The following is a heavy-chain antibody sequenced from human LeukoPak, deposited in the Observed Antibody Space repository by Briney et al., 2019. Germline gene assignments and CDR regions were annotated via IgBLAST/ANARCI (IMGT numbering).Heavy chain of an antibody. CDR3: AGHILGGNFDS. CDR2: ISYSGNT. V-gene: IGHV4-59*08. CDR1: GDSISDYY. J-gene: IGHJ4*02. Sequence: SETLSLTCPVSGDSISDYYWSWIRQPPGKGLEWIGYISYSGNTNYNPSLKSRVTISFDTSNNQFSLKLTSVTAADSAVYYCAGHILGGNFDSWGQGTLVTVSS. D-gene: IGHD4-23*01.